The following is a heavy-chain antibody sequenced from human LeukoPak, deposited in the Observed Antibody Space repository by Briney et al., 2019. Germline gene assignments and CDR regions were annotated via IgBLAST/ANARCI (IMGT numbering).Heavy chain of an antibody. CDR2: IHGGGDVT. D-gene: IGHD3-16*02. Sequence: GGSLRLSCAVSGFTFSNYAMNWVRQAPEKGLEWVSTIHGGGDVTYYADSVKGRFTISRDNSRNTLYSQMNSLRAEDTAVYYCAKALSSSFYYFDLGGRGTLVTVSS. CDR1: GFTFSNYA. V-gene: IGHV3-23*01. J-gene: IGHJ2*01. CDR3: AKALSSSFYYFDL.